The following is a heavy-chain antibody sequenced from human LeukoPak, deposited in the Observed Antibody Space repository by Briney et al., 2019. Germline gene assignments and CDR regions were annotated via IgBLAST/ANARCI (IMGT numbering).Heavy chain of an antibody. J-gene: IGHJ4*02. D-gene: IGHD2-15*01. CDR2: INPNSGST. CDR3: ARDLRDCSGGSCMGY. Sequence: ASVKVSCKASGYTFTGYYMHWVRQAPGQGLEWMGWINPNSGSTNYAQKFQGWVTMTRDTSISTAYMELSRLRSDDTAVYYCARDLRDCSGGSCMGYWGQGTLVTVSS. CDR1: GYTFTGYY. V-gene: IGHV1-2*04.